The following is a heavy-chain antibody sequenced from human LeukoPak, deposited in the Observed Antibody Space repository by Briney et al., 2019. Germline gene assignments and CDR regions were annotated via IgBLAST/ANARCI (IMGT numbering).Heavy chain of an antibody. Sequence: ASVKVSCKASGYTFTGYYMHWVRQAPGQGVEWMGWINPNSGGTNYAQKFQGRVTMTRDTSISTAYMELSRLRSDDTAVYYCASSIAVAGTDGYYYYYYGMDVWGQGTTVTVSS. J-gene: IGHJ6*02. CDR1: GYTFTGYY. D-gene: IGHD6-19*01. V-gene: IGHV1-2*02. CDR3: ASSIAVAGTDGYYYYYYGMDV. CDR2: INPNSGGT.